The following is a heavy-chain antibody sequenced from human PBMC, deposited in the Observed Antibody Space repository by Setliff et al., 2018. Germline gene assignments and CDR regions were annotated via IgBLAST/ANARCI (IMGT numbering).Heavy chain of an antibody. V-gene: IGHV3-74*01. CDR1: GFTFSSYW. CDR2: INSDESST. D-gene: IGHD1-26*01. J-gene: IGHJ3*02. Sequence: ASVKVSCAASGFTFSSYWMHWVRQAPGKGLVWVSRINSDESSTSYADSVKGRFTISRDNAKNTLYLQMNSLRAEDTAVYYCARVSSSGSYYLAMPAAFDIWGQGTMVTVSS. CDR3: ARVSSSGSYYLAMPAAFDI.